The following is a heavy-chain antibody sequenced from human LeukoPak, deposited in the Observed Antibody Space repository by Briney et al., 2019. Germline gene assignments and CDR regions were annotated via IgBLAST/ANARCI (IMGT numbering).Heavy chain of an antibody. CDR1: GYTFTSYG. CDR3: ARPTLEMATTEAFFDY. Sequence: AASVKVSCKASGYTFTSYGISWVRQAPGQGLEWMGWISAYNGNTNYAQKLQGRVTMTTDTSTSTAYMELRSLRSDDTAVYYCARPTLEMATTEAFFDYWGQGTLVTVSS. CDR2: ISAYNGNT. D-gene: IGHD5-24*01. J-gene: IGHJ4*02. V-gene: IGHV1-18*01.